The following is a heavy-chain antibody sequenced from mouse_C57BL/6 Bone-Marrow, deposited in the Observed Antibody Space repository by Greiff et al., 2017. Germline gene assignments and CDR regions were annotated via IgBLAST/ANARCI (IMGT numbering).Heavy chain of an antibody. CDR1: GYTFTSYW. J-gene: IGHJ3*01. CDR3: ARDGYYALDY. Sequence: VQLQQPGAELVKPGASVKLSCKASGYTFTSYWMQWVKQRPGQGLEWIGEIDPSDSYTNYNQKFKGKATLTVDTSSSTAYMQLSGLTSEYSAVCYCARDGYYALDYWGQGTLVTVSA. V-gene: IGHV1-50*01. CDR2: IDPSDSYT. D-gene: IGHD2-3*01.